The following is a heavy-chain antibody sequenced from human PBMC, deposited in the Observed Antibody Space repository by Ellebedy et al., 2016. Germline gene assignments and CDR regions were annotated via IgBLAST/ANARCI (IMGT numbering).Heavy chain of an antibody. CDR3: ARDSTVGGGSPNPDRHFDH. CDR1: GFTFYNYV. CDR2: ISGGGTTT. D-gene: IGHD1-26*01. Sequence: GESLKISXAASGFTFYNYVMTWVRQAPGKGLEWVSSISGGGTTTFYTDSVRGRFTISRDNSKDTVSLQMNSLTGEDTAVFYCARDSTVGGGSPNPDRHFDHWGQGTLVTVSS. J-gene: IGHJ4*02. V-gene: IGHV3-23*01.